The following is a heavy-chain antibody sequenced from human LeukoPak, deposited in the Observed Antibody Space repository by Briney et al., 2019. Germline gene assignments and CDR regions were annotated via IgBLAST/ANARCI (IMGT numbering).Heavy chain of an antibody. V-gene: IGHV3-7*01. CDR1: GFTFSSQW. CDR3: ARNSRGAFDI. CDR2: INQDGSEK. J-gene: IGHJ3*02. Sequence: GGSLRLSCAASGFTFSSQWMSWVRQAPGKGLEWVATINQDGSEKYYVDSVKGRFTISRDNAKNSLYLQMSSLRAEDTAVFYCARNSRGAFDIWGQGTMVTVS. D-gene: IGHD3-10*01.